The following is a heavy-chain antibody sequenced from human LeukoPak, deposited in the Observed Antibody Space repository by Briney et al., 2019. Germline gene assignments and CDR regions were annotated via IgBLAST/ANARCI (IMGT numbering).Heavy chain of an antibody. CDR1: GGSISSYY. V-gene: IGHV4-4*07. Sequence: KPSETLSLTCTVSGGSISSYYWSWIRQPAGKGLECIGRIYTSGSTNYNPSLKSRVTMSVDTSKNQFSLKLSSVTAADTAVYYCARDDRAGYYDSTFAFDIWGQGTMVTVSS. J-gene: IGHJ3*02. CDR3: ARDDRAGYYDSTFAFDI. D-gene: IGHD3-22*01. CDR2: IYTSGST.